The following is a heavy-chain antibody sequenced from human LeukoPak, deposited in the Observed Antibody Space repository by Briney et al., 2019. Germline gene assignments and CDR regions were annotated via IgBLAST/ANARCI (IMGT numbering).Heavy chain of an antibody. CDR1: GFTFSSYS. J-gene: IGHJ4*02. CDR3: ARDLGRGGSPF. CDR2: ISSSSSYI. Sequence: GGSLRLSCAASGFTFSSYSMNWVRQAPGKGLEWVSSISSSSSYIYYADSVKGRFTISRDNAKNSLYLQMNSLRAEDTAVYYCARDLGRGGSPFWGQGTLVTVSS. D-gene: IGHD3-10*01. V-gene: IGHV3-21*01.